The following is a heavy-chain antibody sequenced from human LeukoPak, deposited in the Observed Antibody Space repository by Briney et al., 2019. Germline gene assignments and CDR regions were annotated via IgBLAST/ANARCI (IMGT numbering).Heavy chain of an antibody. J-gene: IGHJ4*02. CDR2: IYSGGST. CDR1: GFTVRTNY. V-gene: IGHV3-53*01. D-gene: IGHD1-26*01. CDR3: AREVVAVGATGGAFDY. Sequence: GSLRLSCAASGFTVRTNYMSWVRQAPGKGLEWVSVIYSGGSTYYADSVKGRFTISRDNSKNTLFLQMNSLRADDTGVYYCAREVVAVGATGGAFDYWGQGTLVTVSS.